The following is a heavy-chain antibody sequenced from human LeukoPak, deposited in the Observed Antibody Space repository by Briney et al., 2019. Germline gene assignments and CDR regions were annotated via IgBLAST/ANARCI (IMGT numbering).Heavy chain of an antibody. Sequence: ASVKVSCKASGYSFTSYGFSGVRQAPGQGVEWLGWISAYDGRTNYEQKFQGRLTMTTETTTTTAYMELRSLRSDDTAVYYCARLARYHLLEASDIWGQGTMVTVSS. CDR1: GYSFTSYG. D-gene: IGHD1-14*01. CDR2: ISAYDGRT. J-gene: IGHJ3*02. CDR3: ARLARYHLLEASDI. V-gene: IGHV1-18*01.